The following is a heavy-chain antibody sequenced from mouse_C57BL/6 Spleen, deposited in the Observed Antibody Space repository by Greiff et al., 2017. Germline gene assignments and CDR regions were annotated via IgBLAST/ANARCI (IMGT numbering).Heavy chain of an antibody. CDR1: GYTFTSYW. CDR2: IYPSDSET. Sequence: QVQLQQPGAELVRPGSSVKLSCKASGYTFTSYWMDWVKQRPGQGLEWIGNIYPSDSETHYNQKFKDKATLTVDKSSSTAYMQLSSLTSEDSAVYYCARSRVYYGNYDYFDDWGQGTTLTVSS. CDR3: ARSRVYYGNYDYFDD. J-gene: IGHJ2*01. V-gene: IGHV1-61*01. D-gene: IGHD2-1*01.